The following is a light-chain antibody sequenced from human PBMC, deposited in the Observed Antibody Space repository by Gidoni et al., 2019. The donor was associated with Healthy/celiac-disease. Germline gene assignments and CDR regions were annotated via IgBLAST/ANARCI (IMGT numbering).Light chain of an antibody. V-gene: IGKV4-1*01. Sequence: DLVMTQSPDSLAVSLGERATINCKSSQSVLSSSNNKNYLAWYQQKPGQPPKLLIYWASTREAGVPDRFSGSGSGTDFTLTISSLQAEDVAVYYCQQYDSTPPTFGQGTRLEIK. CDR3: QQYDSTPPT. CDR1: QSVLSSSNNKNY. CDR2: WAS. J-gene: IGKJ5*01.